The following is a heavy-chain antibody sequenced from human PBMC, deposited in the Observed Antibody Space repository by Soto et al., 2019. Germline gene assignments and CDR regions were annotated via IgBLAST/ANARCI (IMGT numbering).Heavy chain of an antibody. CDR3: ARSWGGELVS. D-gene: IGHD3-16*01. J-gene: IGHJ4*02. CDR1: GFTFSSYW. V-gene: IGHV3-74*01. Sequence: EVQLVESGGGLVQPGGSLRLSCAASGFTFSSYWMHWVRQAPGKGLVWVSRIKSDGSSTSYADSVKGRFTISRDNAKNALYLQMNSLRAEDTAVYYCARSWGGELVSWGQGTLVTVSS. CDR2: IKSDGSST.